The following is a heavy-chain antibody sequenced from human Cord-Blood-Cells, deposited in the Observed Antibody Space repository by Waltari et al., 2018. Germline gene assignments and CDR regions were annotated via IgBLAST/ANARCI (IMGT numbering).Heavy chain of an antibody. D-gene: IGHD7-27*01. CDR2: IKEDGSEK. V-gene: IGHV3-7*01. CDR3: ARVGLEFLNWGGARDAFDI. Sequence: EVQLVEAGGGLVQPGGSRRLSCAVSGFTFSTYWMCWVRQAPGKGLEWVANIKEDGSEKYYVDSVKGRFTISRDNAKNSLYLQMNSLRAEDTAVFYCARVGLEFLNWGGARDAFDIWGQGTMVTVSS. J-gene: IGHJ3*02. CDR1: GFTFSTYW.